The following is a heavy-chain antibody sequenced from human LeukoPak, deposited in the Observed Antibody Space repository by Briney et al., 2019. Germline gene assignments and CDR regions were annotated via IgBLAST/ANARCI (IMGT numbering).Heavy chain of an antibody. CDR3: ARDRGTEMATTPLDY. CDR2: IIPIFGTA. J-gene: IGHJ4*02. Sequence: GASVKVSCKASGYTFTYRYLHWVRQAPGQALEWMGGIIPIFGTANYAQKFQGRVTITADESTSTAYMELSSLRSEDTAVYYCARDRGTEMATTPLDYWGQGTLVTVSS. V-gene: IGHV1-69*13. D-gene: IGHD5-24*01. CDR1: GYTFTYRY.